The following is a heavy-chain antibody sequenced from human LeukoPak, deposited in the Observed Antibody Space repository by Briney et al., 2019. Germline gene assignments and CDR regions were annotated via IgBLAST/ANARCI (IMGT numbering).Heavy chain of an antibody. CDR2: IYHSGST. D-gene: IGHD3-10*01. Sequence: SEXXSLTCTVSGYSISSGYYWGWIRQPPGKGLEWIGSIYHSGSTYYNPSLKSRVTISVDTSKNQFSLKLSSVTAADTAVYYCARGVSGNWFDPWGQGTLVTVSS. V-gene: IGHV4-38-2*02. J-gene: IGHJ5*02. CDR3: ARGVSGNWFDP. CDR1: GYSISSGYY.